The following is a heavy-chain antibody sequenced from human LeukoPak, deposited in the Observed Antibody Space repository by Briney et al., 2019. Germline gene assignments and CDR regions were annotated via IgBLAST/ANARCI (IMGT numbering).Heavy chain of an antibody. J-gene: IGHJ5*02. D-gene: IGHD3-10*01. V-gene: IGHV3-30-3*01. CDR1: GFTFSSYA. Sequence: GGSLRLSCAASGFTFSSYAMHWVRQAPGKGLEWVAVISYDGSNKYYADSVKGRFTISRDNSKNTLYLQMNSLRAEDTAVYFCARVATGSYDWFDPWGQGTLVTVSS. CDR2: ISYDGSNK. CDR3: ARVATGSYDWFDP.